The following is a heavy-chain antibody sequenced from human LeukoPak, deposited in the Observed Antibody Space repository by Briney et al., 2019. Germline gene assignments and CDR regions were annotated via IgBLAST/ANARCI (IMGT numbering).Heavy chain of an antibody. Sequence: GGSLRLSCAASGFTFSSYAMSWVRQAPGKGLEWVSAISGSGGSTYYADSVKGWFTISRDNSKNTLYLQMNSLRAEDTAVYYCAKGSEPYYYYYYGMDVWGQGTTVTVSS. J-gene: IGHJ6*02. CDR1: GFTFSSYA. CDR3: AKGSEPYYYYYYGMDV. CDR2: ISGSGGST. V-gene: IGHV3-23*01.